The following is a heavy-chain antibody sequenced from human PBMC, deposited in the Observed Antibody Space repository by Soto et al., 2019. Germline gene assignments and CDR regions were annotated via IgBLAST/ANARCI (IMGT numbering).Heavy chain of an antibody. CDR1: GYTFTSYY. J-gene: IGHJ4*02. CDR2: INPSGGST. V-gene: IGHV1-46*01. D-gene: IGHD3-22*01. Sequence: ASVKVSCKASGYTFTSYYMHWLRQAPGQGLEWMGIINPSGGSTSYAQKFQGRVTMTRDTSTSTVYMELSSLRSEDTAVYYCARDYLLRSYYDSSGYYDYWGQGTLVTVSS. CDR3: ARDYLLRSYYDSSGYYDY.